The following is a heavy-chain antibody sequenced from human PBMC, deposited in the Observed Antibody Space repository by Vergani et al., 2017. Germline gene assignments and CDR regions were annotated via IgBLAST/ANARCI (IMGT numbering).Heavy chain of an antibody. V-gene: IGHV3-7*01. CDR3: ARDRERITMVRGGWFEP. Sequence: EVQLVESGGGLVQPGGSLRLSCAASGFTFSSYWMSWVRQAPGKGLEWVANIKQDGSEKYYVDSVKGRFTISRDNAKNSLYLQMNSLRAEDTAVYYCARDRERITMVRGGWFEPWGQGTLVTVSS. CDR1: GFTFSSYW. D-gene: IGHD3-10*01. CDR2: IKQDGSEK. J-gene: IGHJ5*02.